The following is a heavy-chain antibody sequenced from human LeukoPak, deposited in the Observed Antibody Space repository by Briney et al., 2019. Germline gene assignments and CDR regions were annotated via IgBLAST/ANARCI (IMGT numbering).Heavy chain of an antibody. Sequence: SETLSLTCTVSSDFFSSVTDYWAWIHQPPGKGLEWIASGDYSGGTYYNPSLESRVAISADMSKNQISLKLSSVTAADTALYYCARQFQDAFDIWGQGTMVTVSS. D-gene: IGHD5-24*01. CDR2: GDYSGGT. V-gene: IGHV4-39*07. J-gene: IGHJ3*02. CDR1: SDFFSSVTDY. CDR3: ARQFQDAFDI.